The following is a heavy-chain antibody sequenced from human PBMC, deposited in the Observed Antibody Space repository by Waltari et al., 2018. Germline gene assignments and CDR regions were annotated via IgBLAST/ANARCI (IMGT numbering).Heavy chain of an antibody. D-gene: IGHD2-15*01. Sequence: QMQLQDSGPGLVTSSGNLSVTCTVSGDSMTSGDWWSWVRQSPENGLEWIGQIQRSGRTHYNPSFESRVTISMDSSNNQFSLKVTSTTAADTAVYYCARDRGRGIYLDSWGRGTLVTVSP. CDR1: GDSMTSGDW. V-gene: IGHV4-4*02. CDR2: IQRSGRT. CDR3: ARDRGRGIYLDS. J-gene: IGHJ4*02.